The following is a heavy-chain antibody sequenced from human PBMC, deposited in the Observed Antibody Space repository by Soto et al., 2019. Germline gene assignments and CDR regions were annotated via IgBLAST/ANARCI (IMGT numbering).Heavy chain of an antibody. D-gene: IGHD1-1*01. CDR3: ARAPTLTTVWYFDL. V-gene: IGHV3-11*05. Sequence: QVQLVESGGGLVKPGGSLRLSCAASGFTFSDYYMSWIRQAPGKGLEWVSYISDSTSYTNYADPVKGRFTISRDNAKNSLYLQMNSLRAEDTAVYYCARAPTLTTVWYFDLWGRGTLVTVSS. CDR1: GFTFSDYY. CDR2: ISDSTSYT. J-gene: IGHJ2*01.